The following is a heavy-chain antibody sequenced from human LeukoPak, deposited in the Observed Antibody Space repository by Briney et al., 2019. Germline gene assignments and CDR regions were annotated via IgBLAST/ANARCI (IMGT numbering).Heavy chain of an antibody. Sequence: GGSLRLSCAASGFTFDDYAMHWVRQAPGKGLEWVSGISWNSGSIGYADSVKGRFTISRDNAKNSLYLQMNSLRAEDTALYYCAKKGYGSGSFDYWGQGTLVTVSS. CDR2: ISWNSGSI. V-gene: IGHV3-9*01. CDR1: GFTFDDYA. D-gene: IGHD3-10*01. J-gene: IGHJ4*02. CDR3: AKKGYGSGSFDY.